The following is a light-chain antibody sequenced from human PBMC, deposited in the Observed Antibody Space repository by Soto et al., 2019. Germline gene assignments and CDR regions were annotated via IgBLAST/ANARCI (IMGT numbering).Light chain of an antibody. V-gene: IGLV2-14*03. CDR3: YSSRSSSSPFYV. CDR2: GVS. Sequence: QSALTQPASVSGSPGQSITISCAGTSSDIGGSNYVYWYQQHPGKAPKLMIYGVSNRPSGVSNRFSGSKSGNTSSLTISGLQAEDEADYFCYSSRSSSSPFYVFGTGTKLTVL. CDR1: SSDIGGSNY. J-gene: IGLJ1*01.